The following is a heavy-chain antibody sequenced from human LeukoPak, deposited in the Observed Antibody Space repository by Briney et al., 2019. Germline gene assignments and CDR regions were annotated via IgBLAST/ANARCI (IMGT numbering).Heavy chain of an antibody. CDR3: ARDRRVVYGGNKESINLYYYYMDV. V-gene: IGHV1-2*02. J-gene: IGHJ6*03. Sequence: ASVKVSCKASGYTFTGYYMHWVRQAPGQGLEWMGWINPNSGGTNYAQKFQGRVTMTRDTSISTAYMELSRLRSDDTAVYYCARDRRVVYGGNKESINLYYYYMDVWGKGTTVTVSS. CDR2: INPNSGGT. D-gene: IGHD4-23*01. CDR1: GYTFTGYY.